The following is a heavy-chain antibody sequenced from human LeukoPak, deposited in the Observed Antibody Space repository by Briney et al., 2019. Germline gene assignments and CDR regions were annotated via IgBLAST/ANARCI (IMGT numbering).Heavy chain of an antibody. CDR2: IYYSGST. Sequence: TETLSLTCTVSGGSSNTTTYYWGWIRQPPGKGLEWIGSIYYSGSTYYNASLKSRVTISVDTSKNQFSLKLRSVTAADTAVYYCARHVPGYCSSTSCRMAPEGVWGVSDYFDYWGQGTLVTASS. V-gene: IGHV4-39*01. D-gene: IGHD2-2*03. J-gene: IGHJ4*02. CDR3: ARHVPGYCSSTSCRMAPEGVWGVSDYFDY. CDR1: GGSSNTTTYY.